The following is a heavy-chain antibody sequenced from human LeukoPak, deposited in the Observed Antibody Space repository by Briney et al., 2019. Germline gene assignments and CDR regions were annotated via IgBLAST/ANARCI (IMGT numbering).Heavy chain of an antibody. CDR2: IIPIFGTA. CDR3: AREAGGWYASAFDI. Sequence: SVKVSCKASGGTFSSYAISWVRQAPGQGLEWMGGIIPIFGTANYAQKFQGRVTITTDESTSTAYMELSSLRSEDTAVYYCAREAGGWYASAFDIWGQGTMVTVSS. CDR1: GGTFSSYA. J-gene: IGHJ3*02. D-gene: IGHD6-19*01. V-gene: IGHV1-69*05.